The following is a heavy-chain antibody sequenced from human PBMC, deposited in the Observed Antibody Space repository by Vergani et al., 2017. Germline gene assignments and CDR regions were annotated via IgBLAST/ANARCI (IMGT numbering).Heavy chain of an antibody. Sequence: QVQLQESGPGLVKPSETLSLTCTVSGGSISSYYWSWIRQPPGKGLEWIGYIYYSGSTNYNPSLKSRVTISVDTSKNQFSLKLSSVTAADTAVYYCARVPHEAGPVDYWGQGTLVTVSS. J-gene: IGHJ4*02. CDR1: GGSISSYY. V-gene: IGHV4-59*01. D-gene: IGHD6-13*01. CDR2: IYYSGST. CDR3: ARVPHEAGPVDY.